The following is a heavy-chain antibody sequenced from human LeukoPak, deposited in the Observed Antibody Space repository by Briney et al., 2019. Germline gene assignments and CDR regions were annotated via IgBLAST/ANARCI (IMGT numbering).Heavy chain of an antibody. Sequence: ASVKVSCKTSSDTFSVYGMSWVRHAPGQGLERMGWIGGYSGDTDYAQKFQGRLTLTRETSTSTVYMELRSLTSDDTAVYYCARDVTSSVTHSMGRIFEYWGQGSLVTVSS. J-gene: IGHJ4*02. CDR2: IGGYSGDT. V-gene: IGHV1-18*01. D-gene: IGHD4-17*01. CDR3: ARDVTSSVTHSMGRIFEY. CDR1: SDTFSVYG.